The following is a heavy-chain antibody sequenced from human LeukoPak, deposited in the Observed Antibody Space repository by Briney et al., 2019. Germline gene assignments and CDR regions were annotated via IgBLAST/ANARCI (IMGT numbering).Heavy chain of an antibody. CDR1: GGSISSYY. D-gene: IGHD1-26*01. CDR3: ARHVDARVVGYYFDY. CDR2: IYYSGST. J-gene: IGHJ4*02. V-gene: IGHV4-59*08. Sequence: SETLSLTCTVSGGSISSYYWSWIRQPPGKGLEWIGYIYYSGSTNYNPSLKSRVTISVDTSKNQFSLKLSSVTAADTAVYYCARHVDARVVGYYFDYWGQGTLVTVSS.